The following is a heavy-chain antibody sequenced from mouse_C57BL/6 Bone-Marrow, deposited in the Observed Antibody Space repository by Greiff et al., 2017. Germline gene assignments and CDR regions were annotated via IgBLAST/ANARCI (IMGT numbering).Heavy chain of an antibody. V-gene: IGHV1-15*01. CDR3: TRPLYYDYAAWFAY. D-gene: IGHD2-4*01. J-gene: IGHJ3*01. CDR1: GYTFTDYE. CDR2: IDPETGGT. Sequence: QVQLQQSGAELVRPGASVTLSCKASGYTFTDYEMHWVKQTPVHGLEWIGAIDPETGGTAYNQKFKGKAILTADKSSSTAYMELRSLTSEDSAVYYGTRPLYYDYAAWFAYWGQGTLVTVAA.